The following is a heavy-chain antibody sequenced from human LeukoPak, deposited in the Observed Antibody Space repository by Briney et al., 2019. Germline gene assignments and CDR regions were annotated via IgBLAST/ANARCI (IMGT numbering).Heavy chain of an antibody. CDR1: GGTFSSYA. CDR3: ARSLLPHNWFDP. J-gene: IGHJ5*02. Sequence: GASVKVSCKASGGTFSSYAISWVRQAPGQGLEWMGGIIPIFGTANYAQKFQGRVTIIADESTSTAYMELSSLRSEDTAVYYCARSLLPHNWFDPWGQGTLATVSS. CDR2: IIPIFGTA. D-gene: IGHD2-15*01. V-gene: IGHV1-69*13.